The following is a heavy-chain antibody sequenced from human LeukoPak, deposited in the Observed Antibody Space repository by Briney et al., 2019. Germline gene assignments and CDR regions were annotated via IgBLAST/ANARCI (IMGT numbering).Heavy chain of an antibody. CDR3: ARGRVYGRAVLEF. CDR2: INHSGST. Sequence: PSETLSLTCAVYGGSFSGYYWSGIRQPPGKGLEWIGEINHSGSTNYNPSLKSRVTISVDTSKNQFSRKLSSVTAADAAVYYCARGRVYGRAVLEFWGQGTLVTVSS. J-gene: IGHJ4*02. D-gene: IGHD2/OR15-2a*01. V-gene: IGHV4-34*01. CDR1: GGSFSGYY.